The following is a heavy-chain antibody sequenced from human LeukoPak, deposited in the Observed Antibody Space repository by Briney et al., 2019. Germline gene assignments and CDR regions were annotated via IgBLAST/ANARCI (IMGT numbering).Heavy chain of an antibody. Sequence: SETLSLTCTVSGGSISSSSYYWGWIRQPPGKGLEWIGSIYYSGSTYYNPSLKSRVTISVDTSKNQFSLKLSSVTAADTAAYYCARHRVGATGWDFDYWGQGTLVTVSS. V-gene: IGHV4-39*01. CDR1: GGSISSSSYY. D-gene: IGHD1-26*01. J-gene: IGHJ4*02. CDR2: IYYSGST. CDR3: ARHRVGATGWDFDY.